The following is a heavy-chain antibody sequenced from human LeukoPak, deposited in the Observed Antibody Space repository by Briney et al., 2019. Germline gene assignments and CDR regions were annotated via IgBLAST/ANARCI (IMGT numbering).Heavy chain of an antibody. CDR1: GGSISSSDW. Sequence: PSGTLSLTCAVSGGSISSSDWWSWVRQPPGKGLEWIGEIYHCGSTNYNPSLKSRVTISVDKSKNQFSLKLSSVTAADTAVYYCARGMGSYPTSLFDYWGQGTLVTVSS. V-gene: IGHV4-4*02. CDR3: ARGMGSYPTSLFDY. J-gene: IGHJ4*02. D-gene: IGHD1-26*01. CDR2: IYHCGST.